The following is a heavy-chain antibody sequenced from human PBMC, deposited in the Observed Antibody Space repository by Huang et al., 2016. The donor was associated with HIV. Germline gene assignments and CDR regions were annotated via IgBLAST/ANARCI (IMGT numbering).Heavy chain of an antibody. J-gene: IGHJ4*02. CDR2: IYSGGTT. Sequence: EVQLVESGGGLIQPGGSLSISCAASGFTVRTNYMTWVRQAPVKGLEWVSLIYSGGTTYYADSVKGRFTISRDDSENTLYLHMTSLRAGDTAVYYCAKEGDTGAALGYWGQGTLVTVS. CDR3: AKEGDTGAALGY. V-gene: IGHV3-53*01. CDR1: GFTVRTNY. D-gene: IGHD2-8*02.